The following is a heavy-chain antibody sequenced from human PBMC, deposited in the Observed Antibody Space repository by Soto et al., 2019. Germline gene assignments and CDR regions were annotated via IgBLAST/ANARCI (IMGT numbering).Heavy chain of an antibody. CDR1: GGSISSYY. CDR2: IYYSGST. V-gene: IGHV4-59*01. CDR3: ARGAITGTTIWFDP. J-gene: IGHJ5*02. Sequence: SETLSLTCTVSGGSISSYYWSWIRQPPGKGLEWIGYIYYSGSTNYNPSLKSRVTISVDTSTSTVYMELSSLRSEDTAVYYCARGAITGTTIWFDPWGQGTLVTVSS. D-gene: IGHD1-7*01.